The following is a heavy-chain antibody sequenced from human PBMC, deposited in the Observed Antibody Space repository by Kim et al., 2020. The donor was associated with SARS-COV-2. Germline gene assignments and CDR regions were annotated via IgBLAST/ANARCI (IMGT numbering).Heavy chain of an antibody. V-gene: IGHV1-18*01. J-gene: IGHJ6*02. CDR1: GYTFTSYG. CDR2: ISAYNGNT. D-gene: IGHD1-1*01. CDR3: ARGLLEATGYYYYYYGMDV. Sequence: ASVKVSCKASGYTFTSYGISWVRQAPGQGFEWMGWISAYNGNTNYAQKLQGRVTMTTDTSTSTAYMELRSLRSDDTAVYYCARGLLEATGYYYYYYGMDVWGQGTTVTVSS.